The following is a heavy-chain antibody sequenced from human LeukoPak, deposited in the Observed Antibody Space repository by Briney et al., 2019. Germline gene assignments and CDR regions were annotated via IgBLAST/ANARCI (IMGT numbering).Heavy chain of an antibody. J-gene: IGHJ4*02. Sequence: ASVKVSCKASGYTFTGYYMHWVRQAPGQGLEWTGWINPNSGGTNDAQKFQGRGTMTRDTSNSTAYMELSRLISDDTAVYYCARDMGSYSSSWDFDYWGQGTLVTVSS. CDR2: INPNSGGT. D-gene: IGHD6-13*01. CDR1: GYTFTGYY. CDR3: ARDMGSYSSSWDFDY. V-gene: IGHV1-2*02.